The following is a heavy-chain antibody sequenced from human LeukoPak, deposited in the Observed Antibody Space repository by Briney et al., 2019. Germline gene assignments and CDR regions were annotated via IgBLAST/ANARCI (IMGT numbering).Heavy chain of an antibody. J-gene: IGHJ3*02. Sequence: GGSLRLSCAASGFTFSSYAMSWVRQAPGKGLEWVSAISGSGGSTYYADSVKGRFTVSRDNAKNSLLLQMNSLRAEDTALYYCARGYSRAAFDIWGQGTMVTVSS. V-gene: IGHV3-23*01. CDR1: GFTFSSYA. D-gene: IGHD2-15*01. CDR3: ARGYSRAAFDI. CDR2: ISGSGGST.